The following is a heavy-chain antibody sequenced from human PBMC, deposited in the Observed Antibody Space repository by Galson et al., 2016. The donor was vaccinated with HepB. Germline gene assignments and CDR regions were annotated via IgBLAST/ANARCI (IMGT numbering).Heavy chain of an antibody. V-gene: IGHV1-69*06. J-gene: IGHJ3*02. CDR1: GGTFSSYT. Sequence: SVKVSCKAPGGTFSSYTISWVRQAPGQGLEWMGGIIPLFSTTTYAQKFQGRVTISADKSTSTAYMELSSLRSEDTAVYYCARVTLSDRDAFDIWGQGTMVTVSS. CDR3: ARVTLSDRDAFDI. D-gene: IGHD3-22*01. CDR2: IIPLFSTT.